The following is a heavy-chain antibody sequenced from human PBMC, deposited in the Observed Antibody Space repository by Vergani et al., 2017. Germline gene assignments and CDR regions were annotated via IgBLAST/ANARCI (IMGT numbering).Heavy chain of an antibody. V-gene: IGHV3-23*01. CDR1: GFTFSSYA. CDR2: ISGSGGST. J-gene: IGHJ4*02. CDR3: AKDLDYYDSSGYYPYYFDY. Sequence: EVQLLESGGGLVQPGGSLRLSCAASGFTFSSYAMSWVRQAPGKGLEWVSAISGSGGSTYYADSVKGRFTISRDNSKNTLYLQMNSLRAEDTAVYYCAKDLDYYDSSGYYPYYFDYWGQGTLVTVSS. D-gene: IGHD3-22*01.